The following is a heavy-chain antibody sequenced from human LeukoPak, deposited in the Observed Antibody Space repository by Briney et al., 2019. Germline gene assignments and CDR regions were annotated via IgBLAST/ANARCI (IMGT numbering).Heavy chain of an antibody. Sequence: TSETLPLTCTVSGGSISNYYWSWIRQPPGKGLEWIGYIYYSGITNYNPSLKSRVTILVDTSQNQFSLKLSSVTAADTAVYYCARQREYQLLYYFDYWGQGTLVTVSS. V-gene: IGHV4-59*08. CDR3: ARQREYQLLYYFDY. J-gene: IGHJ4*02. D-gene: IGHD2-2*01. CDR2: IYYSGIT. CDR1: GGSISNYY.